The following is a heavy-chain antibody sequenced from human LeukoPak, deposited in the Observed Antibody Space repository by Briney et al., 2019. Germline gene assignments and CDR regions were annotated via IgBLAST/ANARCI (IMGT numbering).Heavy chain of an antibody. D-gene: IGHD2-21*02. CDR2: ISSSGSNI. CDR3: ARASQAGDNFDY. CDR1: GFTFSSYE. Sequence: GGSLRLSCAASGFTFSSYEMNWVRQAPGKGLEWVSYISSSGSNIYYADSLKGRFTISRDNAKNLLYLQMNSLRAEDTAVYYCARASQAGDNFDYWGQGTLVTVSS. V-gene: IGHV3-48*03. J-gene: IGHJ4*02.